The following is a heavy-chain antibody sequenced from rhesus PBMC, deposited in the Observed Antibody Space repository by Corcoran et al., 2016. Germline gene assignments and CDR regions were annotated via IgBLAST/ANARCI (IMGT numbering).Heavy chain of an antibody. J-gene: IGHJ4*01. CDR2: IYGSNGST. D-gene: IGHD5-24*01. Sequence: QVQLQESGPGLVKPSETLSLTCAVSGGSISSNYWSWIRQPPGKGLEWIGYIYGSNGSTYYNPSLKSRVPISTDTSKNQFSLRLSSVTAADTAVYYCARSPIVGRVRSYFDDWGQGVLVTVSS. CDR3: ARSPIVGRVRSYFDD. V-gene: IGHV4-160*01. CDR1: GGSISSNY.